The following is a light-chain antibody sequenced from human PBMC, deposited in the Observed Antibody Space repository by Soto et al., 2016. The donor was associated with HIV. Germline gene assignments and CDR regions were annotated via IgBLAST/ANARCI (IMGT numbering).Light chain of an antibody. CDR2: DNS. Sequence: SYVLTQPPSVSVAPGKSARISCGGNNIGIKSVHWYQQKPGQAPVLVVYDNSDRPSGIPERFSGSNSGNTATLTISRVEAGDEADYYCQVWDSSTDHVVFGGGTKLTVL. V-gene: IGLV3-21*03. CDR1: NIGIKS. CDR3: QVWDSSTDHVV. J-gene: IGLJ2*01.